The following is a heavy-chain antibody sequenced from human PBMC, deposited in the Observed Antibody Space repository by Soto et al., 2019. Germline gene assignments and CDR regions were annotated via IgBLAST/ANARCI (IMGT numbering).Heavy chain of an antibody. J-gene: IGHJ5*02. Sequence: ASVKVSCKASGYTFTSYGISWVRQAPGQGLEWMGWISAYNGNTNYAQKLQGRVTMTTDTSTSTAYMELRSLRSDDTAVYYCARWYYDFWSGYLHGWFDPWGQGTLVTVSS. CDR3: ARWYYDFWSGYLHGWFDP. D-gene: IGHD3-3*01. CDR2: ISAYNGNT. CDR1: GYTFTSYG. V-gene: IGHV1-18*01.